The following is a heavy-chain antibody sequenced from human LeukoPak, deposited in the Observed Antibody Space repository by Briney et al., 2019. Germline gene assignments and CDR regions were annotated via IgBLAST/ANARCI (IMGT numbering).Heavy chain of an antibody. CDR2: INPNSGDT. D-gene: IGHD6-19*01. CDR3: ARAGGIGVAPEYFHH. Sequence: ASVKVSCKASGYTFTDYYMHWVRQAPGQGLEWMGWINPNSGDTNYAQKFRGRVTMTRDTSISTAYMELSRLRFDDTAVYYCARAGGIGVAPEYFHHWGQGTLVTVSS. CDR1: GYTFTDYY. V-gene: IGHV1-2*02. J-gene: IGHJ1*01.